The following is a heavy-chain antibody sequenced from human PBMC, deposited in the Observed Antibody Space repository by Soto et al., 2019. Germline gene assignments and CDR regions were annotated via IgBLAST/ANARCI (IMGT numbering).Heavy chain of an antibody. D-gene: IGHD6-6*01. CDR2: IDWDDDK. V-gene: IGHV2-70*11. Sequence: SGPTLVNPTQTLTLTCTFSGFSLSTSGMCVSWIRQPPGKALEWLARIDWDDDKYYSTSLKTRLTISKDTSKNQVVLTMTNMDPVDTATYYCARTRIAARPFELLTDHVELDYWGQGTLVTVSS. J-gene: IGHJ4*02. CDR3: ARTRIAARPFELLTDHVELDY. CDR1: GFSLSTSGMC.